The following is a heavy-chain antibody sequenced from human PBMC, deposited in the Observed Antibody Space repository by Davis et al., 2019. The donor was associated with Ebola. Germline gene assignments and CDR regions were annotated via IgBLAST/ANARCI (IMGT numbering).Heavy chain of an antibody. CDR1: VGSFSGYY. Sequence: MPSETLSLTCAVSVGSFSGYYWTWIRQPPGKGLEWIGEINQSGSTNYNPSLKSRVTIAVDTSKNQFSLWLSSVTAADTAVYYCARGPAVPAVMWYFHHWGQGTLVTVSS. CDR2: INQSGST. J-gene: IGHJ1*01. D-gene: IGHD2-2*01. V-gene: IGHV4-34*01. CDR3: ARGPAVPAVMWYFHH.